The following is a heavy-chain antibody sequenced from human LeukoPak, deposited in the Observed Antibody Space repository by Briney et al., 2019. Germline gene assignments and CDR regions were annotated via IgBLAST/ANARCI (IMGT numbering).Heavy chain of an antibody. CDR1: GYTFSTYY. CDR2: VNPNSGGT. D-gene: IGHD1-1*01. Sequence: VSVKVSCKASGYTFSTYYIHWVRQAPGQGLEWMGWVNPNSGGTNYAQKFEGRVTMTRDTSISTAYMELSRLRSDDTAVYYCARKVEFLDALDIWGQGTMVTVSS. CDR3: ARKVEFLDALDI. V-gene: IGHV1-2*02. J-gene: IGHJ3*02.